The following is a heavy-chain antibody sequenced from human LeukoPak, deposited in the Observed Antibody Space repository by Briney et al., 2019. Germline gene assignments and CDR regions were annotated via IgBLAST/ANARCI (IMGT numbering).Heavy chain of an antibody. CDR2: IYYSGSA. D-gene: IGHD5-18*01. Sequence: PSETLSLTCTVSGGSISNGSYYWGWIRQPPGKGLEWIGSIYYSGSAYYNPSLKSRVTISVDTSKNQFSLKLSSVTAADTAVYYCASGYSYGHFDFWGQGTLVTVSS. CDR1: GGSISNGSYY. V-gene: IGHV4-39*07. CDR3: ASGYSYGHFDF. J-gene: IGHJ4*02.